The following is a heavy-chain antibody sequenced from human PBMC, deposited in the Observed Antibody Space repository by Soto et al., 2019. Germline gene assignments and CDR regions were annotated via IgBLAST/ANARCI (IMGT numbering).Heavy chain of an antibody. Sequence: EVQLVESGGGLIQPGGSMRRSCAASGFTVSSNYMSWARQAPGKGLEWVSVIYSGGSTYYADSVKGRFTISRDNSNDTRYLRMNTLRAESTAVYYCAREITMVRGADSCGPGTLVTFSS. CDR3: AREITMVRGADS. D-gene: IGHD3-10*01. CDR1: GFTVSSNY. V-gene: IGHV3-53*01. CDR2: IYSGGST. J-gene: IGHJ4*02.